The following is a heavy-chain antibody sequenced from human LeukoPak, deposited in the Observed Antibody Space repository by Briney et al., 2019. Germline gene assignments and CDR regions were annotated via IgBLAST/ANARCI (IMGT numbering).Heavy chain of an antibody. CDR2: ISSSSSYI. D-gene: IGHD3-10*01. V-gene: IGHV3-21*01. Sequence: PGGSLRLSCAASGFTFSSYSMNWVRQVPGKGLEWVSSISSSSSYIYYADSVKGRFTISRDNAKNSLYLQMNSLRAEDTAVYYCARDWVTMVRGVPTASDYWGQGTLVTVSS. CDR3: ARDWVTMVRGVPTASDY. CDR1: GFTFSSYS. J-gene: IGHJ4*02.